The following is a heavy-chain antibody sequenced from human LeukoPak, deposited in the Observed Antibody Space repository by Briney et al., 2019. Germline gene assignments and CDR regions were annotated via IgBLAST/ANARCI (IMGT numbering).Heavy chain of an antibody. D-gene: IGHD2-2*01. CDR1: GFTFSSYS. V-gene: IGHV3-48*04. J-gene: IGHJ4*02. CDR2: ISSSGSSI. CDR3: AKDLGARVVKCDY. Sequence: GGSLRLSCAASGFTFSSYSMNWVRQPPGRGLELISYISSSGSSIYYADSVKGRFTISRDNAKNSLFLQMNSLRAEETAMYYCAKDLGARVVKCDYWGPGNLVTVSS.